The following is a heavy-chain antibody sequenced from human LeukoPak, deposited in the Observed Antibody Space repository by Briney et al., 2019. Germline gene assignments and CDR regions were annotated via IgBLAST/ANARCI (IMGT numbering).Heavy chain of an antibody. CDR3: ARSGSRVLPAAI. V-gene: IGHV4-61*08. J-gene: IGHJ4*02. CDR2: IYYSGSA. CDR1: GRSVGSGGYY. Sequence: SETLSLTCTVSGRSVGSGGYYGGWSRQPPGKGMEWIGYIYYSGSANYNPSLKSRVTISVDTSKNQFSLKLSSVTAADTAVYYCARSGSRVLPAAIWGQGTLVTVSS. D-gene: IGHD2-2*01.